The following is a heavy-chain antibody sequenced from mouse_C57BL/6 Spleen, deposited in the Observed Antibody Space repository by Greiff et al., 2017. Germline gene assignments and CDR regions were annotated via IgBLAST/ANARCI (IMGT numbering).Heavy chain of an antibody. J-gene: IGHJ2*01. CDR2: IYPGDGDT. CDR1: GYAFSSYW. D-gene: IGHD2-5*01. CDR3: ARRSNYGVDY. V-gene: IGHV1-80*01. Sequence: VQLVESGAELVQPGASVKISCKASGYAFSSYWMNWVQQRPGKGLEWIGQIYPGDGDTKYNGKFKGKATLTADKSSSTAYMQLSSRTSEDAAVYFWARRSNYGVDYWGQGTTLTVSS.